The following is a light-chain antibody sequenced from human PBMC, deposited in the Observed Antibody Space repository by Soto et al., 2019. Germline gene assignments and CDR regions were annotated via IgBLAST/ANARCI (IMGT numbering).Light chain of an antibody. CDR3: SSYTTGCSYG. V-gene: IGLV2-14*01. Sequence: QSALTQPASVSGSPGLSIAISCTGTSRDVGGYNSVSWYQQQPGKVPKLMIYDVSNRPSGVSNRFSGSKSGNTASLTISGLQAEDEGDDYCSSYTTGCSYGFGTGTKLTVL. J-gene: IGLJ1*01. CDR2: DVS. CDR1: SRDVGGYNS.